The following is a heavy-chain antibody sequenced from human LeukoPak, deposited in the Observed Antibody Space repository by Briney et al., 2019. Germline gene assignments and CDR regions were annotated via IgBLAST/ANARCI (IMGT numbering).Heavy chain of an antibody. CDR1: GGSISSYY. D-gene: IGHD6-19*01. Sequence: SETLSLTCTVSGGSISSYYWSWIRQPPRKGLEWIGYIYYSGSTNYNPSLKSRVTISVDTSKNQFSLKLSSVTAADTAVYYCARTTVAGPFDYWGQGTLVTVSS. J-gene: IGHJ4*02. V-gene: IGHV4-59*08. CDR3: ARTTVAGPFDY. CDR2: IYYSGST.